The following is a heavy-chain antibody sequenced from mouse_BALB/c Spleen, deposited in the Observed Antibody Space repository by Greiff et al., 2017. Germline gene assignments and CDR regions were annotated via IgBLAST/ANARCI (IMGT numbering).Heavy chain of an antibody. J-gene: IGHJ3*01. CDR2: IRSKSNNYAT. CDR1: GFTFNTYA. Sequence: EVQVVESGGGLVQPKGSLKLSCAASGFTFNTYAMNWVRQAPGKGLEWVARIRSKSNNYATYYADSVKDRFTISRDDSQSMLYLQMNNLKTEDTAMYYCVREIYYGYDGDAWFAYWGQGTLVTVSA. D-gene: IGHD2-2*01. CDR3: VREIYYGYDGDAWFAY. V-gene: IGHV10-1*02.